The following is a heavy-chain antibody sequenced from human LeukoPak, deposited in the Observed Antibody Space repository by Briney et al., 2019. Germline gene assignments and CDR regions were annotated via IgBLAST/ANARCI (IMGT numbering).Heavy chain of an antibody. CDR1: GGSFSGYY. V-gene: IGHV4-34*01. CDR2: INHSGST. Sequence: PSETLSLTCAVYGGSFSGYYWSWIRQPPGKGLEWIGEINHSGSTNYNPSLKRRVSISVDTSKNQFSLKLSSVTAADSAVYYCAGMTVGAWSYSPTRFAPWAQGTRFTVS. J-gene: IGHJ5*02. D-gene: IGHD3-10*01. CDR3: AGMTVGAWSYSPTRFAP.